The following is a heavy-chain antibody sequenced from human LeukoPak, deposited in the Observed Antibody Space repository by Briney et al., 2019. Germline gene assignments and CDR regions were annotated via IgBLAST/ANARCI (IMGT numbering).Heavy chain of an antibody. CDR2: IKQDGGEK. CDR3: AREASNGWFDP. CDR1: GFTFSNYW. J-gene: IGHJ5*02. Sequence: GGSLRLSCAASGFTFSNYWMTWVRQAPGKGLEWVANIKQDGGEKSYVDSVKGRFTISRDNAKNSLYLQMNSLRAEDTAVYYCAREASNGWFDPWGQGTLVTVSS. D-gene: IGHD4-11*01. V-gene: IGHV3-7*01.